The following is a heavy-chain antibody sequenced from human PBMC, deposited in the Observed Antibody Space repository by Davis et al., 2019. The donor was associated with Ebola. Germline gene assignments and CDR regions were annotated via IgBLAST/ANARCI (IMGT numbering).Heavy chain of an antibody. CDR2: IWYDGSNK. Sequence: GESLKISCSASGFTFSSYGMHWVRQAPGKGLEWVAVIWYDGSNKYYADSVKGRFTISRDNSKNTLYLQMNSLRAEDTAVYYCARDMRGYYDSSADYWGQGTLVTVSS. CDR3: ARDMRGYYDSSADY. J-gene: IGHJ4*02. D-gene: IGHD3-22*01. CDR1: GFTFSSYG. V-gene: IGHV3-33*08.